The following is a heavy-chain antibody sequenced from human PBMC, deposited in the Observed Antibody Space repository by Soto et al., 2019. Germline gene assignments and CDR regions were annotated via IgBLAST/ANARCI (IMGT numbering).Heavy chain of an antibody. Sequence: GASVKVSCKASGYTFTSYYMHWLRQAPGQGLEWMGIINPSGGSTSYAQKFQGRVTMTRDTSTSTVYMELSSLRSEDTAVYYCAREREQSVLNSPPFTWFDPWGQGTLVTVSS. J-gene: IGHJ5*02. CDR3: AREREQSVLNSPPFTWFDP. CDR2: INPSGGST. V-gene: IGHV1-46*01. CDR1: GYTFTSYY. D-gene: IGHD1-1*01.